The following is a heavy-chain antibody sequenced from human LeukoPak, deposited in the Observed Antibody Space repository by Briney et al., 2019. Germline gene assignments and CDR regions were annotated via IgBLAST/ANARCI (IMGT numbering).Heavy chain of an antibody. Sequence: QPGGSLRLSCAASGFTFNIFEMNWVRQAPGKGLEWVSYISNSGKTTYYADSVKGRSTISRDNAKNSLYLQLNSLRAEDTAVYYCARRSGYSYGYAFDYWGQGTLVTVSS. J-gene: IGHJ4*02. V-gene: IGHV3-48*03. CDR3: ARRSGYSYGYAFDY. CDR2: ISNSGKTT. CDR1: GFTFNIFE. D-gene: IGHD5-18*01.